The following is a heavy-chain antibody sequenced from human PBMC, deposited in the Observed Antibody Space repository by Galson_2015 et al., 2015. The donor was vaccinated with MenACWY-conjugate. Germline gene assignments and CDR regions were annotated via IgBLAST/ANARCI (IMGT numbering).Heavy chain of an antibody. V-gene: IGHV4-39*07. CDR3: ARVGMIVVAGALDV. CDR1: GGSISSSSYY. Sequence: ETLSLTCTVSGGSISSSSYYWGWIRQPPGKGLEWIGSIYYSGSTYYNPSLKSRVTISVDTSKNQFSLKLSSVTAADTAVYYCARVGMIVVAGALDVWGQGTTVTVSS. J-gene: IGHJ6*02. CDR2: IYYSGST. D-gene: IGHD3-22*01.